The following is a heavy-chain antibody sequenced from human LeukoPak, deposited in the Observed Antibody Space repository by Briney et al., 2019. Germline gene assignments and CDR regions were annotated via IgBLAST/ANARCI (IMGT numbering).Heavy chain of an antibody. CDR3: ASLDRADCSSTSCHTHY. Sequence: GGSLRLSCAASGFTFSNYSMNWVRQAPGKGLEWVSSISSSSSYIYYADSVKGRFTISRDNAKNSLYLQMNSLRAEDTALYYCASLDRADCSSTSCHTHYWGQGTLVTVSS. J-gene: IGHJ4*02. V-gene: IGHV3-21*01. CDR1: GFTFSNYS. CDR2: ISSSSSYI. D-gene: IGHD2-2*01.